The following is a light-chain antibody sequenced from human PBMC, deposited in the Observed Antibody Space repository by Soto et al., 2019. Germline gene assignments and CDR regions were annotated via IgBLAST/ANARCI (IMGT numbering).Light chain of an antibody. V-gene: IGLV2-14*02. CDR3: QSYDSTLSARYV. CDR2: GNI. Sequence: QSALTQPASVSGSPGQSITISCTGTSSDVGSYNLVSWYQQHPGKAPKLLIFGNINRPSGVPDRFSGSKSGTAASLAITGLQAEDEGDYYCQSYDSTLSARYVFGTGTKVTVL. CDR1: SSDVGSYNL. J-gene: IGLJ1*01.